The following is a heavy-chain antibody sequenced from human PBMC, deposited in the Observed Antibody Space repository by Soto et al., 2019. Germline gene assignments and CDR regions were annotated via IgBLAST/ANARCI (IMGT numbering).Heavy chain of an antibody. V-gene: IGHV3-7*03. D-gene: IGHD3-3*02. CDR2: IKQDGSEK. Sequence: EVQLVESGGGLVQPGGSLRLSCAVSGFTFSSNWMSWVRQAPGKGLEWVANIKQDGSEKYYVDSVKGRFTISRDNAKNSLFLQMNSLRAEDTAVYYCARDRRIFGVVSYYYYGMDVWGQGSTVAVSS. CDR3: ARDRRIFGVVSYYYYGMDV. J-gene: IGHJ6*02. CDR1: GFTFSSNW.